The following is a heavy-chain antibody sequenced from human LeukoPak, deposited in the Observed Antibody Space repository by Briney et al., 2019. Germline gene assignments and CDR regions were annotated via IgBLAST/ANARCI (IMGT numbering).Heavy chain of an antibody. D-gene: IGHD6-6*01. Sequence: GGSLRLSCAASGFTFDDYGMSWVRQAPGKGLEWVSGINWNGGSTGYADSVKGRFTISRGNAKNSLYLQMNSLRAEDTALYYCARAYSSSSFFDYWGQGTLVTVSS. CDR2: INWNGGST. CDR1: GFTFDDYG. J-gene: IGHJ4*02. V-gene: IGHV3-20*04. CDR3: ARAYSSSSFFDY.